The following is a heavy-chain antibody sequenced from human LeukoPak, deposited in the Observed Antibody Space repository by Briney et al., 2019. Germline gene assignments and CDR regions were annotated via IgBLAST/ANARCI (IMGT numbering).Heavy chain of an antibody. V-gene: IGHV4-59*01. Sequence: SETLSLTCNVSGGSISGYHWSWIRQPPGKGLEWLGYIYYSGSSNYNPSLKSRVTISADTSKNQFSLKLSSVTAADTAVYYCARYNTRSNWFDPWGQGTLVTVSS. CDR2: IYYSGSS. J-gene: IGHJ5*02. CDR3: ARYNTRSNWFDP. D-gene: IGHD5-24*01. CDR1: GGSISGYH.